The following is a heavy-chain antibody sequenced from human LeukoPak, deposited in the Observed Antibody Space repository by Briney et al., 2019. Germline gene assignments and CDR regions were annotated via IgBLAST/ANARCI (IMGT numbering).Heavy chain of an antibody. CDR1: GFTSKNHA. Sequence: GGSLRLSCAAPGFTSKNHAMNWVRQAPGKGLEWVSTISDEDGMTYYADSVKGRFTISRDNSKNTLYLQMNSLRAEDTAVYYCATPGPNIVVVPAEGAHAFDIWGQGTMVTVSS. V-gene: IGHV3-23*01. D-gene: IGHD2-2*01. J-gene: IGHJ3*02. CDR3: ATPGPNIVVVPAEGAHAFDI. CDR2: ISDEDGMT.